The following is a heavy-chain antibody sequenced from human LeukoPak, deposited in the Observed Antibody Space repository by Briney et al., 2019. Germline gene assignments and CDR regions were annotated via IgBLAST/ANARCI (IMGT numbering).Heavy chain of an antibody. J-gene: IGHJ4*02. CDR1: GFTFSSYW. CDR2: IKQDGSEK. CDR3: GGGCSSTSCYPHGFDY. D-gene: IGHD2-2*01. Sequence: QPGGSLRLSCAASGFTFSSYWMSWVRQAPGKGLEWVANIKQDGSEKYCVDSVKGRFTISRDNAKNSLYLQMNSLRAEDTAVYYCGGGCSSTSCYPHGFDYWGQGTLVTVSS. V-gene: IGHV3-7*01.